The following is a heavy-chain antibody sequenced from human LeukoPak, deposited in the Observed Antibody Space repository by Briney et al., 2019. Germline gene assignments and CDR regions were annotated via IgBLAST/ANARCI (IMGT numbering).Heavy chain of an antibody. J-gene: IGHJ4*02. V-gene: IGHV1-2*02. D-gene: IGHD6-19*01. CDR3: ARARVPIAVAGLYYFDY. CDR1: GYTFTGYY. Sequence: ALVKVSCKASGYTFTGYYMHWVRQAPGQGPEWMGWIKPDSGSSHYAQKFQGRVTMTRDTSSNSAYMDLTRLKSDDTAVYYCARARVPIAVAGLYYFDYWGQGALVTVSS. CDR2: IKPDSGSS.